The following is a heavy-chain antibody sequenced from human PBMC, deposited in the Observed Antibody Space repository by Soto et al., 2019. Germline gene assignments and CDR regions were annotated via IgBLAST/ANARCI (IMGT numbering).Heavy chain of an antibody. Sequence: GGSLRLSCAASGFTFSSYAMSWVRQALGKGLEWVSAISGSGGSTYYADSVKGRFTISRDNSKNTLYLQMNSLRAEDTAVYYCAKEYYYDSSGPGSYFDYWGQGTLVTVSS. D-gene: IGHD3-22*01. J-gene: IGHJ4*02. CDR2: ISGSGGST. CDR1: GFTFSSYA. V-gene: IGHV3-23*01. CDR3: AKEYYYDSSGPGSYFDY.